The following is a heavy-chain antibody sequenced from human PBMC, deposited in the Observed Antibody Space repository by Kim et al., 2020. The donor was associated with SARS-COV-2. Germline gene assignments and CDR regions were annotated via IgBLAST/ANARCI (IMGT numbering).Heavy chain of an antibody. CDR1: GFTVTDYS. V-gene: IGHV3-48*01. J-gene: IGHJ4*02. Sequence: GGSLRLSCAASGFTVTDYSMHWVRQAPGKGLEWVSYIDSSSSSIFYADSVKGRLTVSRDNAKSSLYLQMNGLRAEDTAVYYCARDYSSSSGLDSWGQGTLVIVSS. D-gene: IGHD6-6*01. CDR2: IDSSSSSI. CDR3: ARDYSSSSGLDS.